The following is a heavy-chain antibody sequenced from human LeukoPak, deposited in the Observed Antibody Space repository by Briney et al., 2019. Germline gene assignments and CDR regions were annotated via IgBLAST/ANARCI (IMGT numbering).Heavy chain of an antibody. D-gene: IGHD3-10*02. CDR1: GFTFSYYN. V-gene: IGHV3-21*01. J-gene: IGHJ6*04. CDR2: ISSRNSYI. CDR3: AELGITMIGGV. Sequence: GGSLRLSCEASGFTFSYYNMDWVRQVPGKGLEWVASISSRNSYIYYAESLKGRFTISRDNAKDTLYLQMHSLRADDTAVYYCAELGITMIGGVWGKGTTVTISS.